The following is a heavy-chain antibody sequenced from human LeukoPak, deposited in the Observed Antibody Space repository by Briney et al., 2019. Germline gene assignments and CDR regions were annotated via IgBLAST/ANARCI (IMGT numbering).Heavy chain of an antibody. Sequence: ASVKVSCKVFGYTLTELSMHWVRQAPGKGLEWMGGFDPEDGETIYAQKFQGRVTMTEDSSTDTAYMELSSLRSEDTAVYYCATDLRIAAAHYAFDIWGQGTMVTVSS. CDR3: ATDLRIAAAHYAFDI. CDR1: GYTLTELS. V-gene: IGHV1-24*01. CDR2: FDPEDGET. J-gene: IGHJ3*02. D-gene: IGHD6-13*01.